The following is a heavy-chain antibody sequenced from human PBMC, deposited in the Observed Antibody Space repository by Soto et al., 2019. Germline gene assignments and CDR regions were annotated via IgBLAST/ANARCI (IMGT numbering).Heavy chain of an antibody. V-gene: IGHV3-30-3*01. CDR2: ISLDGSNK. D-gene: IGHD6-13*01. Sequence: GGSLRLSCAASGFTFSSYAMHWVRQAPGKGLEWVAVISLDGSNKYYADSVKGRFTISRDNSKNTLYLQMNSLRAEDTAVYYCARIGAGRNVDYWGQGTLVTVSS. CDR1: GFTFSSYA. CDR3: ARIGAGRNVDY. J-gene: IGHJ4*02.